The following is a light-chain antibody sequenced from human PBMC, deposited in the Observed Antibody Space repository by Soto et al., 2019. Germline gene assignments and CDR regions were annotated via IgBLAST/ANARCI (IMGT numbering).Light chain of an antibody. CDR2: GAS. J-gene: IGKJ4*01. V-gene: IGKV3-20*01. CDR1: QSVSSSY. CDR3: QQYGSSPLT. Sequence: EIVLTQSPGTLSLSPGERATLSCRASQSVSSSYLAWYQQKPGQAPRLLIYGASSRATGISDRFSGSGSGTDFTLTISRLEPEDFGVYYCQQYGSSPLTFGGGTKVDI.